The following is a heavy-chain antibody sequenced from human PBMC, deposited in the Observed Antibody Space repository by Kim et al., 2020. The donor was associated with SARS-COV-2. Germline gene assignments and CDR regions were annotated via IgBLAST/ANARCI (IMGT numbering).Heavy chain of an antibody. J-gene: IGHJ6*03. Sequence: AGSVKGRFTISSDNSKNTLYLQMNSLRAEDTAVYYCAKEARDRGLFYMDVWGKGTTVTVSS. CDR3: AKEARDRGLFYMDV. V-gene: IGHV3-23*01.